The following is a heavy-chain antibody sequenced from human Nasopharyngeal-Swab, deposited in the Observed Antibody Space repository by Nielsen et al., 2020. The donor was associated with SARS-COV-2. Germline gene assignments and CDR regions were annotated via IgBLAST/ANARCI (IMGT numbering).Heavy chain of an antibody. CDR2: INHSGST. J-gene: IGHJ5*02. CDR3: ARAPPYYDFWSGYYKGWCDP. D-gene: IGHD3-3*01. Sequence: PGKGLEWIGEINHSGSTNYNPSLKSRVTISVDTSKDQSSLKLSSVTAADTAVHYCARAPPYYDFWSGYYKGWCDPWGQGTLVTVSS. V-gene: IGHV4-34*01.